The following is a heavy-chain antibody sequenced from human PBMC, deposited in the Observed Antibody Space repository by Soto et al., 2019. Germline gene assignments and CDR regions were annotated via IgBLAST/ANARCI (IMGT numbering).Heavy chain of an antibody. D-gene: IGHD3-10*01. J-gene: IGHJ6*02. Sequence: EASVKVSCKASGGTFSSYAISWVRQAPGQGLEWMGGIIPIFGTANYAQKFQGRVTITADESTSTAYMELSSLRSEDTAVYYCARDGPYGSGRRINYYYYGMDVWGQGTTVTVSS. CDR2: IIPIFGTA. V-gene: IGHV1-69*13. CDR1: GGTFSSYA. CDR3: ARDGPYGSGRRINYYYYGMDV.